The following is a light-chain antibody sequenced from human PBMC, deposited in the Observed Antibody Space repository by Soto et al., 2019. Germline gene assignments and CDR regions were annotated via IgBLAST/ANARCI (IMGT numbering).Light chain of an antibody. CDR2: DAS. CDR3: QCYSSYPWT. Sequence: HLTKAPSTMSASVGDSLTINNKASQSCRNWLAWYQQKAGKAPRLLIYDASTLQSGVPSRFSGSGSGTEFSLTISSLQPDDFGTYYCQCYSSYPWTFGQGTKVDIK. CDR1: QSCRNW. J-gene: IGKJ1*01. V-gene: IGKV1-5*01.